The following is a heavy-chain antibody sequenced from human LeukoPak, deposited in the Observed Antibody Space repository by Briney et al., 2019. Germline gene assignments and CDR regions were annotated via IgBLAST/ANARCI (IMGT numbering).Heavy chain of an antibody. Sequence: GGSLRLSCSASGFTFSSYAMHWVRQAPGKGLEYVSAISSNGGSTYYADSVKGRFTISRDNSKNTLYLQMSSLRAEDTAVYYCVKDLSTDIVATPDDAFDIWGQGTMVTVSS. CDR1: GFTFSSYA. J-gene: IGHJ3*02. CDR2: ISSNGGST. V-gene: IGHV3-64D*06. CDR3: VKDLSTDIVATPDDAFDI. D-gene: IGHD5-12*01.